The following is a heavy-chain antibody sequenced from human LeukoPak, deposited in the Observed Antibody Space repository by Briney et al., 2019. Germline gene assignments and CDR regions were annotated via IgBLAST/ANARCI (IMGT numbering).Heavy chain of an antibody. Sequence: HWASVKVSCKASGYTFTSYDINWVRQATGQGLEWMGWMNPNSGNTGYAQKFQGRVTMTRNTSISTAYMELSSLRSEDTAVYYCARGRDNWNDDGAASYYYGMDVWGQGTTVTVSS. CDR3: ARGRDNWNDDGAASYYYGMDV. CDR1: GYTFTSYD. J-gene: IGHJ6*02. V-gene: IGHV1-8*01. D-gene: IGHD1-1*01. CDR2: MNPNSGNT.